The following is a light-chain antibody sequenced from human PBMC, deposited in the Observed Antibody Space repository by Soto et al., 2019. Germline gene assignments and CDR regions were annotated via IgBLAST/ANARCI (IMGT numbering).Light chain of an antibody. CDR1: SSNIGAGYD. J-gene: IGLJ2*01. CDR3: QSYDSSLSVVV. V-gene: IGLV1-40*01. CDR2: GNS. Sequence: QAVVTQPPSVSGAPGQRVTISCTGSSSNIGAGYDVHWYQQLPGTAPKLLIYGNSKRPSGVPDRFSGSKSGTSASLAITGLQAEDEADYYCQSYDSSLSVVVFGGGTKVTVL.